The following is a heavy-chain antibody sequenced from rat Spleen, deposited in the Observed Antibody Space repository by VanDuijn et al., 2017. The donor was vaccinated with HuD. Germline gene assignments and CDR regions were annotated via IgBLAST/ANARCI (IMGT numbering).Heavy chain of an antibody. CDR3: TRGYAHY. Sequence: EVQLVESGGGLVQPGRSMKLSCAASGFTFSSYDMAWVRQAPKKGLEWVAYISYDGGTTYYRDSVKGRFSISRDNAKSTLYLQMDSLRSEDTATYYCTRGYAHYWGQGVMVTVSS. CDR1: GFTFSSYD. J-gene: IGHJ2*01. CDR2: ISYDGGTT. D-gene: IGHD1-12*03. V-gene: IGHV5-25*01.